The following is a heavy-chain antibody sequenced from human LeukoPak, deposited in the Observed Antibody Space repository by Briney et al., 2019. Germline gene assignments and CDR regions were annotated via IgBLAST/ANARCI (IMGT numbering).Heavy chain of an antibody. CDR3: ARDLKGIAAAAFYGMDV. J-gene: IGHJ6*02. Sequence: ASVKVSFKSSGYTFTSYGISWVRQAPGQGLEWMGWISAYNGNTNYAQKLQGRVTMTTDTSTSTAYRELRSLRSDDTAVYYCARDLKGIAAAAFYGMDVWGQGTTVTVSS. D-gene: IGHD6-13*01. V-gene: IGHV1-18*01. CDR2: ISAYNGNT. CDR1: GYTFTSYG.